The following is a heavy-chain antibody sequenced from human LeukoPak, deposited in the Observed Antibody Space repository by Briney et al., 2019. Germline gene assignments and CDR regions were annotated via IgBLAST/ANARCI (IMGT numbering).Heavy chain of an antibody. V-gene: IGHV3-53*04. CDR3: ARDRKVVARNYYYYGMDV. D-gene: IGHD5-12*01. CDR2: IYSGGST. Sequence: GGSLRLSCAASGFTVSSNYMSWVRQAPGKGLEWVSVIYSGGSTYYADSVKGRFTISRHNSKNTLYLQMNSLRAEDTAVYYCARDRKVVARNYYYYGMDVWGQGTTVTVSS. CDR1: GFTVSSNY. J-gene: IGHJ6*02.